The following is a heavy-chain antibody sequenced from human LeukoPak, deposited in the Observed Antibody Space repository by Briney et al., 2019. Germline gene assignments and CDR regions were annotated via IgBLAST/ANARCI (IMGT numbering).Heavy chain of an antibody. Sequence: GSLRLSCAASGFTFSGYWMSWVRQAPGKGLEWVANIKQDGSEKYVDSVKGRFTISRDNAKNSLYLQMNSLRAEDTAVYYCASDVSSSWGYYYYYYMDVWGRGTTVTVSS. D-gene: IGHD6-13*01. J-gene: IGHJ6*03. CDR2: IKQDGSEK. CDR1: GFTFSGYW. V-gene: IGHV3-7*01. CDR3: ASDVSSSWGYYYYYYMDV.